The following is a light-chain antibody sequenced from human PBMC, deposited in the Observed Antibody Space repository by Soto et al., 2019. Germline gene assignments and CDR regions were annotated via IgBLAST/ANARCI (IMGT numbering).Light chain of an antibody. CDR2: WAS. Sequence: DSLAVSLGERATINCKSSQSVLYGSNNKNYLAWYQQKPGQPPKLLIYWASARESGVPDRFSGSGSATDFTLTISSLEPEDFAVYYCQQRSNWITFGQGTRLEIK. V-gene: IGKV4-1*01. CDR1: QSVLYGSNNKNY. CDR3: QQRSNWIT. J-gene: IGKJ5*01.